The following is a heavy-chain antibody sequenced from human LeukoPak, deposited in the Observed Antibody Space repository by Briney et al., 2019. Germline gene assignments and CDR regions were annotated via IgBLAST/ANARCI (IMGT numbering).Heavy chain of an antibody. Sequence: AGGSLRLSCAASEFPFSTYAMSWVRQAPGKGLEWVSAISGRGDDTYYADSVKGRFTISRDNSKNTLYLQMNSLRAEDTAVYYCAKEGGIRCYFCWFDPWGQGTLVTVSS. J-gene: IGHJ5*02. CDR1: EFPFSTYA. V-gene: IGHV3-23*01. D-gene: IGHD2-2*01. CDR3: AKEGGIRCYFCWFDP. CDR2: ISGRGDDT.